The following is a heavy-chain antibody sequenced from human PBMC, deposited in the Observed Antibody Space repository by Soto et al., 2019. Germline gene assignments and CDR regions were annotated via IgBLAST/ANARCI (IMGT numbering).Heavy chain of an antibody. J-gene: IGHJ5*02. Sequence: SLRLSCAASGFTFSSYGMHWVRQAPGKGLEWVAVIWYDGSNKYYADSVKGRFTISRDNSKNTLYLQMNSLRAEDTAVYYCAREIANSGYDLEYWFDPWGQGTLVTVSS. V-gene: IGHV3-33*01. D-gene: IGHD5-12*01. CDR1: GFTFSSYG. CDR2: IWYDGSNK. CDR3: AREIANSGYDLEYWFDP.